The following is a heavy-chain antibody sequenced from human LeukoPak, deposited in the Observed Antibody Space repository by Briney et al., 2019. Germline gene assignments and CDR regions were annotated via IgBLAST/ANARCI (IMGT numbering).Heavy chain of an antibody. J-gene: IGHJ4*02. V-gene: IGHV1-24*01. CDR3: ATWYSSGWYRTFDY. CDR1: GYTLTELS. Sequence: ASVKVSCKVSGYTLTELSMHWVRQAPGKGLEWMGGFDPEDGETIYAQKFQGRVTMTEDTSTDTAYMELSSLRSEDTAVYCCATWYSSGWYRTFDYWGQGTLVTVSS. CDR2: FDPEDGET. D-gene: IGHD6-19*01.